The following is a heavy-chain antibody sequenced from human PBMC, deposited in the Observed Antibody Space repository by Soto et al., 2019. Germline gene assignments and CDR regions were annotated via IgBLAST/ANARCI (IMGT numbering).Heavy chain of an antibody. J-gene: IGHJ6*02. CDR1: GGSISSYY. CDR3: ARERASSADYSYSGMYA. Sequence: PSETLSLTCTVSGGSISSYYWSWIRQPPGKGLEWIGYIYYSGSTNYNPSLKSRVTISVDTSKNQFSLKLSSVTAADTAVYYCARERASSADYSYSGMYACGQGTTLTVSS. D-gene: IGHD2-15*01. CDR2: IYYSGST. V-gene: IGHV4-59*01.